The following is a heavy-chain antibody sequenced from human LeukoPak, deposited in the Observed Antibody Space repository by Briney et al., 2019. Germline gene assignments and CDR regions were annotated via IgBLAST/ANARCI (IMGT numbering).Heavy chain of an antibody. CDR2: IYSGST. D-gene: IGHD4/OR15-4a*01. CDR1: GFTFNRYW. J-gene: IGHJ4*02. Sequence: GGSLRLSCAASGFTFNRYWMSWVRQAPGKGLEWVSFIYSGSTHYSDSVKGRFTISRDNSKNTLYLQMNSLRAEDTAVYYCARRAGAYSHPYDYWGQGTLVTVSS. V-gene: IGHV3-53*01. CDR3: ARRAGAYSHPYDY.